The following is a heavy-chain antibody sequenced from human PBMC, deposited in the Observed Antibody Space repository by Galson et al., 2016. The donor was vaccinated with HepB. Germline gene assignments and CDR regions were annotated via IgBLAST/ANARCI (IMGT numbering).Heavy chain of an antibody. Sequence: SLRLSCAASGFTFRNHWMSWIRQAPGKGLEWVANIKYDGNEKYYVESMKGRFTVSRDNARDSLYLQMNSLRADDTAVYYCAKIDDSRWEFDLLGRCTLVAVSS. J-gene: IGHJ2*01. CDR3: AKIDDSRWEFDL. CDR2: IKYDGNEK. CDR1: GFTFRNHW. V-gene: IGHV3-7*03. D-gene: IGHD1-26*01.